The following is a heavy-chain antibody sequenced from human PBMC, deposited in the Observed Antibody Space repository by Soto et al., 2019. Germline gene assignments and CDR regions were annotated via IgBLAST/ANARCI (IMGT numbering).Heavy chain of an antibody. CDR2: TYYRSKWNN. CDR1: GDSVSSNTAA. V-gene: IGHV6-1*01. J-gene: IGHJ6*02. Sequence: SQTLSLTWAISGDSVSSNTAAWNGIRQSPSRGLEWLGRTYYRSKWNNDYALSVKTRITINPDTSKNEFSLQLNSVTPEDPAVYYCARKSDFFGLDVWGQGTTVTVSS. CDR3: ARKSDFFGLDV.